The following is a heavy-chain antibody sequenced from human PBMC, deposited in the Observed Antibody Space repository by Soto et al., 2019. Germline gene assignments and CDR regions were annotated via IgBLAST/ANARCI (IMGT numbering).Heavy chain of an antibody. J-gene: IGHJ6*04. CDR2: IYWDDDK. CDR1: GLSVSTSEVG. V-gene: IGHV2-5*02. Sequence: QITLKESGPTLVKPTQTLTLTCTFSGLSVSTSEVGVGWIRQSPGKALEWLAHIYWDDDKRYSPSLKNRLTITKDTSKIQVVLTMTNMDPVDTGTYDCANRRVNYAMGVWGEGITVTVSS. CDR3: ANRRVNYAMGV. D-gene: IGHD3-16*01.